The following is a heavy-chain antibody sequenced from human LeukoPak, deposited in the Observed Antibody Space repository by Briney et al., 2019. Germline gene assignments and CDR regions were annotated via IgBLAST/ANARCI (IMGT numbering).Heavy chain of an antibody. CDR2: IKQEGSEK. CDR3: ARGGRNSYGYDYYYGMDV. Sequence: PGGSLRLSCAASGITFSSYWMSWVRQAPGKGLEWVANIKQEGSEKYYVDSVKGRFTISRDNGKNSLYLQMNSLRAEDTAVYYCARGGRNSYGYDYYYGMDVWGQGTTVTVSS. CDR1: GITFSSYW. J-gene: IGHJ6*02. D-gene: IGHD5-18*01. V-gene: IGHV3-7*01.